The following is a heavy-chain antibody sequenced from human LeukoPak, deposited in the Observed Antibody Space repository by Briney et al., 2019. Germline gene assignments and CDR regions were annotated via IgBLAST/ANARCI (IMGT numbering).Heavy chain of an antibody. CDR3: ARRYSGVMQGYFDY. CDR2: IIPIFGTA. D-gene: IGHD5-12*01. V-gene: IGHV1-69*01. J-gene: IGHJ4*02. CDR1: GGTFSSYA. Sequence: SVKVSCKASGGTFSSYAISWVRQAPGQGLEWMGGIIPIFGTANYAQKFQGRVTITADESTSTAYMELSSLRSEDTAVYYCARRYSGVMQGYFDYWGQGTLVTVSS.